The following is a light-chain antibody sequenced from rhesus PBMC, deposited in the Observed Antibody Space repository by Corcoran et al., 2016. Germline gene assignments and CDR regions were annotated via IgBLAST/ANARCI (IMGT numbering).Light chain of an antibody. CDR1: QGITND. V-gene: IGKV1-21*01. CDR2: EPS. CDR3: QHYYSFPLT. Sequence: DIQMTQSPSSLSASVGDRVTITCRASQGITNDLAWYQQKPGESPKLLIYEPSSWQSGIPSRFSGRGSGTDFTLTISRLQSEYFATYYCQHYYSFPLTFGGGTKVEIK. J-gene: IGKJ4*01.